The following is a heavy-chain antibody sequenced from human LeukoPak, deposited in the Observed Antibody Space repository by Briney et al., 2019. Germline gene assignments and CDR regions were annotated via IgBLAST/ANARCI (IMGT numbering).Heavy chain of an antibody. V-gene: IGHV4-4*07. J-gene: IGHJ6*03. D-gene: IGHD6-13*01. Sequence: SETLSLTCTVSGGSISSYYLSWIRQPAGKGLEWIGRIYSRVTTYNPSLKSRVPMSVDTSKNQFSLKLSSVTAADTAVYYCARVAAAGWGYYYYMDVWGKGTTVTISS. CDR3: ARVAAAGWGYYYYMDV. CDR2: IYSRVT. CDR1: GGSISSYY.